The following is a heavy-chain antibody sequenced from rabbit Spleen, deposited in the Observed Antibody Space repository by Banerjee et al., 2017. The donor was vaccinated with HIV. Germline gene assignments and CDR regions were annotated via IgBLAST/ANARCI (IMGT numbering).Heavy chain of an antibody. CDR2: IYNGDGST. V-gene: IGHV1S45*01. D-gene: IGHD1-1*01. J-gene: IGHJ4*01. CDR3: ARDRANISGDYGPFYFDL. CDR1: GFSFSSGYD. Sequence: QEQLVESGGGLVQPEGSLTLTCKASGFSFSSGYDMCWVRQAPGKGPEWTACIYNGDGSTYYASWVNGRFTISKTSSTTVTLQMTSLTAADTATYFCARDRANISGDYGPFYFDLWGPGTLVTVS.